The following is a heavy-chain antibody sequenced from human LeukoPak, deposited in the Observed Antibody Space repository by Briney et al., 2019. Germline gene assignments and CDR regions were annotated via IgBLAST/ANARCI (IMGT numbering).Heavy chain of an antibody. CDR2: ISAYNGNT. J-gene: IGHJ5*02. D-gene: IGHD3-3*01. Sequence: ASVKVSCKASGYTFTSYGISWVRQAPGQGLEWMGWISAYNGNTNYAQKLQGRVTMTTDTSTSTAYMELRSLRSDDTAVHYCARDRDFWSGYGTSNWFDPWGQGTLVTVSS. CDR3: ARDRDFWSGYGTSNWFDP. CDR1: GYTFTSYG. V-gene: IGHV1-18*01.